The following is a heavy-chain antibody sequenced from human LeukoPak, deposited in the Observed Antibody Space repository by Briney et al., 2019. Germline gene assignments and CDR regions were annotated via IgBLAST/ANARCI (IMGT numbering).Heavy chain of an antibody. CDR2: ISGSGSST. J-gene: IGHJ3*02. CDR3: AKAKITLIVVANPNSGALDI. Sequence: GGSLRLSCAASGFTFRVYAMTWVRQVPGKGLEWVSGISGSGSSTYSADSVKGRFTISRDNSDNTLYLQMNSLRAEDTALYYCAKAKITLIVVANPNSGALDIWGQGTMVTVSS. D-gene: IGHD3-22*01. V-gene: IGHV3-23*01. CDR1: GFTFRVYA.